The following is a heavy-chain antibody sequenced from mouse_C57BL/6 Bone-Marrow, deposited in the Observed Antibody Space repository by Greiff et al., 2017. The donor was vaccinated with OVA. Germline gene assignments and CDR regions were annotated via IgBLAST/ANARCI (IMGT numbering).Heavy chain of an antibody. D-gene: IGHD1-1*01. Sequence: QVHVKQPGAELVKPGASVKLSCKASGYTFTSYWMHWVKQRPGRGLEWIGRIDPNSGGTKYNEKFKSKATLTVDKPSSTAYMQLSSLTSEDSAVYYCARGRYYGSSYAWFAYWGQGTLVTVSA. CDR3: ARGRYYGSSYAWFAY. CDR1: GYTFTSYW. V-gene: IGHV1-72*01. CDR2: IDPNSGGT. J-gene: IGHJ3*01.